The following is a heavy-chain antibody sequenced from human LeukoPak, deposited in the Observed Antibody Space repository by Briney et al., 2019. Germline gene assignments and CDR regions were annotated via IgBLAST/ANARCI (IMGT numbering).Heavy chain of an antibody. Sequence: GRSLRLSCAASGFTFSSYGMHWVRQAPGKGLEWVAVISYDGSNKYYADSVKGRFTISRDNSKNALYLQMNSLRAEETAVYYCASGPMFDPWGQGTLVTVSS. CDR1: GFTFSSYG. V-gene: IGHV3-30*03. CDR2: ISYDGSNK. CDR3: ASGPMFDP. J-gene: IGHJ5*02.